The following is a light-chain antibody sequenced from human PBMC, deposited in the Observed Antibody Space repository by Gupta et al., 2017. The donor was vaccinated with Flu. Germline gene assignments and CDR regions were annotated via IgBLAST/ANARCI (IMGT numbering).Light chain of an antibody. Sequence: ALSQPPSVSGVPGSRVTISCTGSSSNIGAADDVHWYQQLPLPAPKLLIYGNSNRPSGVPDRFSGSKSGTTASLAITGLQAEDEADYYCQSYDSSMRGYVFGTGTKVTVL. J-gene: IGLJ1*01. CDR2: GNS. V-gene: IGLV1-40*01. CDR1: SSNIGAADD. CDR3: QSYDSSMRGYV.